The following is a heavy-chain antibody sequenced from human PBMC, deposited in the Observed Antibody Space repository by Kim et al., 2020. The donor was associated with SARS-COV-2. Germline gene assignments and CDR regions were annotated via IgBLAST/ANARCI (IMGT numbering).Heavy chain of an antibody. V-gene: IGHV1-69*13. CDR3: AILSDIVVVPAANYYYYYMDV. CDR2: IIPIFGTA. Sequence: SVKVSCKASGGTFSSYAISWVRQAPGQRLEWMGGIIPIFGTANYAQKFQGRVTITADESTSTAYMDLSSLRSEDTAVYYCAILSDIVVVPAANYYYYYMDVWGKGTTVTVSS. CDR1: GGTFSSYA. D-gene: IGHD2-2*01. J-gene: IGHJ6*03.